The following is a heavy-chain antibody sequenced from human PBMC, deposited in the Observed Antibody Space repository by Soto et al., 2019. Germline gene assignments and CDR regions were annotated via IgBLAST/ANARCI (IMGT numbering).Heavy chain of an antibody. CDR3: ARGLLNGRWYAAD. J-gene: IGHJ4*02. D-gene: IGHD6-13*01. CDR1: GFTFSNCV. Sequence: EVHLLESGGALVHPGESLRLSCETSGFTFSNCVMTWVRQAPGKGLEWVSVITKTGDTDYADSVKGRFIISRDNSKNTIYLQMNSLRAEDTAVYYCARGLLNGRWYAADWGQGTLVTVSS. V-gene: IGHV3-23*01. CDR2: ITKTGDT.